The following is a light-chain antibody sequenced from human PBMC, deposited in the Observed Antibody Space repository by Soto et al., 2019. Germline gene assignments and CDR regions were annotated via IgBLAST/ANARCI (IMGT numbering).Light chain of an antibody. J-gene: IGKJ5*01. CDR3: QQYNNWPSIT. Sequence: EIVMTQSPATLSVSPGERATLSGRASQSVSSNLACYQQKPGQAPRLLIYGASTRATGIPARFSGSGSGTEFTLTISSLQSEDFAVYYCQQYNNWPSITFGQGTRLEI. V-gene: IGKV3-15*01. CDR1: QSVSSN. CDR2: GAS.